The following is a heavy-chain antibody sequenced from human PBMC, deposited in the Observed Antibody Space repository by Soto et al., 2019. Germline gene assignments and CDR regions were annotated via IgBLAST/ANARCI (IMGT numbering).Heavy chain of an antibody. Sequence: QVHLQESGPGLVKPSETLSLTCTVSDDFVLGGRYYWNWIRQPPGKSPEWIGYVYDTGSTNSNPSLTSRVTLSVDTSKKQFYLRLTSVTAADTAVYYCASELGGTYIDSWGQGTRVAVSP. CDR1: DDFVLGGRYY. D-gene: IGHD2-15*01. V-gene: IGHV4-61*01. CDR3: ASELGGTYIDS. CDR2: VYDTGST. J-gene: IGHJ4*02.